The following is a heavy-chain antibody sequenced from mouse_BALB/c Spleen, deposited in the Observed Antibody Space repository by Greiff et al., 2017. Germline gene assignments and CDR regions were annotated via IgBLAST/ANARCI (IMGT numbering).Heavy chain of an antibody. CDR3: TRSTTEGFAY. V-gene: IGHV1-69*02. Sequence: QVHVKQPGAELVRPGASVKLSCKASGYTFTSYWINWVKQRPGQGLEWIGNIYPSDSYTNYNQKFKDKATLTVDKSSSTAYMQLSSPTSEDSAVYYCTRSTTEGFAYWGQGTLVTVSA. J-gene: IGHJ3*01. D-gene: IGHD1-1*01. CDR2: IYPSDSYT. CDR1: GYTFTSYW.